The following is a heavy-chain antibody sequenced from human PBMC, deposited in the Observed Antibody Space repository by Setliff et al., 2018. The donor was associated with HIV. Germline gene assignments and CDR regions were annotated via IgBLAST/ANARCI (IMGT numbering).Heavy chain of an antibody. CDR2: INHSGST. D-gene: IGHD3-10*01. J-gene: IGHJ4*02. CDR1: GESFSAYS. Sequence: PSETLSLTCAVYGESFSAYSWTWIRQPPGKGLEWIGEINHSGSTNYNPSLKSRVTISMDTSKNQFSLRLTSVTAADTAVYYCARGRGVIKEKPFDEWGQGTLVTVSS. V-gene: IGHV4-34*01. CDR3: ARGRGVIKEKPFDE.